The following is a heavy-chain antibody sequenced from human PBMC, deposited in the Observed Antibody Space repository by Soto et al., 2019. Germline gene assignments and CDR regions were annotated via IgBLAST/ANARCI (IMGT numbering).Heavy chain of an antibody. V-gene: IGHV1-2*02. Sequence: QVQLVQSGAEVKKPGASVKISCKTSGYAFNEYYIHWMRQVPGQGPEWMGWINPNSGGTKFAKKFQGVISMTSDSSTRTSFMELGSLRSDDTAVYYCARRLGGGGDYFYGMDAWGQGTAVIVSS. CDR1: GYAFNEYY. CDR2: INPNSGGT. D-gene: IGHD3-10*01. CDR3: ARRLGGGGDYFYGMDA. J-gene: IGHJ6*02.